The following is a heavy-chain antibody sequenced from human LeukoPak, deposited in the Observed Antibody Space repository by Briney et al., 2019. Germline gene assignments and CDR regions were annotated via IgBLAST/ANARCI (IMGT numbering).Heavy chain of an antibody. CDR2: ISSSGSTI. V-gene: IGHV3-48*03. J-gene: IGHJ3*02. Sequence: PGGSLRLSCAASGFTFSSYEMNWVRQAPGKGLEWVSYISSSGSTIYYADSVKGRFTISKDNAKNSLYLQMNSLRAEDTAVYYCARSSVLRFLEWPSKKVAFDIWGQGTMVAVFS. CDR1: GFTFSSYE. D-gene: IGHD3-3*01. CDR3: ARSSVLRFLEWPSKKVAFDI.